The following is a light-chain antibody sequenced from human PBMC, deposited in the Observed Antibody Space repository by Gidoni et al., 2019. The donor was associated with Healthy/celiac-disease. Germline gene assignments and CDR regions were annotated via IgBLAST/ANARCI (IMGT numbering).Light chain of an antibody. CDR3: QVWDSSSDLVV. V-gene: IGLV3-21*02. CDR1: NIGSKS. J-gene: IGLJ2*01. CDR2: DDS. Sequence: SYVLTQPPSVSVAPGQTARITCGGNNIGSKSVHWYQQKPGQAPVLVVYDDSDRPSGIPERFSGSNSGNTATLTISRVEVGDEADYYCQVWDSSSDLVVFGGGTKLTVL.